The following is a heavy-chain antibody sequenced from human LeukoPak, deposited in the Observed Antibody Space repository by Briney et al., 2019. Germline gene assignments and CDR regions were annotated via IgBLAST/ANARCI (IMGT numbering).Heavy chain of an antibody. J-gene: IGHJ4*01. CDR3: AKSGGYGLIDY. V-gene: IGHV4-39*01. CDR2: IYSSGSA. Sequence: SETLSLTCTVSGGSISSSSYYWGWIRQPPGKGLEWIGSIYSSGSAYYNSSLKSRVTISIDTSKNQVSLKMSSVTAADTAVYYCAKSGGYGLIDYWGQGTLVTVSS. D-gene: IGHD6-25*01. CDR1: GGSISSSSYY.